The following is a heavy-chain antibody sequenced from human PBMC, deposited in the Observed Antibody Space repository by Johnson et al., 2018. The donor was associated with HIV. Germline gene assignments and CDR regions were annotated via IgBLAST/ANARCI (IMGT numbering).Heavy chain of an antibody. Sequence: VQLVESGGGVVQPGGSLRLSCVASGFTFSSYGIHWVRQAPGKGLEWVAFIRYDGSNKYYADSMKGRFTIFRDNSKNTLYLQLNSLRAEDTAVYYCAKSLPGYDAFDIWGQGTMVTVSS. J-gene: IGHJ3*02. CDR2: IRYDGSNK. CDR3: AKSLPGYDAFDI. CDR1: GFTFSSYG. D-gene: IGHD5-12*01. V-gene: IGHV3-30*02.